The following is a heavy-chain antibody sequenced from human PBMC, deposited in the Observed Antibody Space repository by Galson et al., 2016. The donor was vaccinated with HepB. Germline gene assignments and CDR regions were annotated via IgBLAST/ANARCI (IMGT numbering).Heavy chain of an antibody. CDR2: IGVDGAST. Sequence: SLRLSCAASGFTFSSYGMHWVRRAPGKGLEWVAGIGVDGASTFYADSVEGRFAISRANAKNTDYLQMNSLRPDDTAVYYCATFNPGGTTVVADLDYWGQGTLVTVSS. CDR1: GFTFSSYG. D-gene: IGHD4-23*01. CDR3: ATFNPGGTTVVADLDY. J-gene: IGHJ4*02. V-gene: IGHV3-23*01.